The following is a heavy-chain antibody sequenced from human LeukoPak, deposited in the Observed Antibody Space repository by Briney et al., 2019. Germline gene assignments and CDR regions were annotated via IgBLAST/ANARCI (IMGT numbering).Heavy chain of an antibody. V-gene: IGHV4-59*12. J-gene: IGHJ6*03. D-gene: IGHD3-10*01. CDR2: IYYSGST. CDR3: ARDRRITMVRGLYCYYMDV. Sequence: PSETLSLTCTVSGGSISSYYWSWIRQPPGKGLEWIGYIYYSGSTNYNPSLKSRVTISVDTSKNQFSLKLSSVTAADTAVYYCARDRRITMVRGLYCYYMDVWGKGTTVTISS. CDR1: GGSISSYY.